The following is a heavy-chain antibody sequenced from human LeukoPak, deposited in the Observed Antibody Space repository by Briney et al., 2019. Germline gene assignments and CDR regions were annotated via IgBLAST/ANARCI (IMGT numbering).Heavy chain of an antibody. CDR2: IYYSGST. Sequence: PSETLSLTCTVSGGSISSYYWSWIRQPPGKGLEWIGYIYYSGSTNYNTSLKSRVTISVDTSKTQFSLKLSSVTAADTAVYYCARDRGYGSTSRYYGMDVWGQGTTVTVSS. CDR3: ARDRGYGSTSRYYGMDV. CDR1: GGSISSYY. J-gene: IGHJ6*02. V-gene: IGHV4-59*01. D-gene: IGHD3-10*01.